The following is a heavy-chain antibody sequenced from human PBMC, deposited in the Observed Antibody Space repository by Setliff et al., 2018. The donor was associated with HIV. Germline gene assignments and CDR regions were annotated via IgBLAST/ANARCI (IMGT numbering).Heavy chain of an antibody. CDR1: GFTFWSHS. Sequence: GGSLRLSCAASGFTFWSHSMLWVRQAPGKGLQWVAYISRGGDSIFYEDSVKGRFTISRDNAKNSLYLQMNSLRAEDTAVYYCARVDTDMIVGAMDVWGQGTTVTVSS. J-gene: IGHJ6*02. CDR3: ARVDTDMIVGAMDV. CDR2: ISRGGDSI. V-gene: IGHV3-48*04. D-gene: IGHD5-18*01.